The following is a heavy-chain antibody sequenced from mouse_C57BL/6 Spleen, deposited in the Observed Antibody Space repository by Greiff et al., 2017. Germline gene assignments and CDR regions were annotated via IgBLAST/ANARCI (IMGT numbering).Heavy chain of an antibody. CDR3: ARGDGMHDYDGGVYFDY. Sequence: EVQLQQSGPELVKPGASVKIPCKASGYTFTDYNMDWVKQSHGKSLEWIGDINPNNGGTIYNQKFKGKATLTVDKSSSTAYMELRSLTSEDTAGYYCARGDGMHDYDGGVYFDYWGQGTTLTVSS. D-gene: IGHD2-4*01. V-gene: IGHV1-18*01. CDR2: INPNNGGT. J-gene: IGHJ2*01. CDR1: GYTFTDYN.